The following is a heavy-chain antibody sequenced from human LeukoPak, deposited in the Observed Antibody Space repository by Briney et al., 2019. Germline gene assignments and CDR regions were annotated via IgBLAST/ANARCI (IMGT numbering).Heavy chain of an antibody. V-gene: IGHV4-61*02. CDR3: ARGLAVAGYSFQH. CDR2: IYTSGST. CDR1: GGSISSGSYY. D-gene: IGHD6-19*01. J-gene: IGHJ1*01. Sequence: SQTLSLTCTVSGGSISSGSYYWSWIRQPAGKGLEWIGRIYTSGSTNYNPSLKSRVTISVDTSKNQFSLKLSSVTAADTAVYYCARGLAVAGYSFQHWGQGTLVTVSS.